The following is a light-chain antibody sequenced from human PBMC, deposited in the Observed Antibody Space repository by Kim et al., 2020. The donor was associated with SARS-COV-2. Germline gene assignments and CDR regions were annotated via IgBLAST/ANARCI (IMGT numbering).Light chain of an antibody. CDR2: DAS. J-gene: IGKJ4*01. CDR1: QSINNY. V-gene: IGKV3-11*01. CDR3: QQRSNWPLT. Sequence: PGERATLSCKASQSINNYLGWYQQKPGQAPRLLIYDASNRATGIPARFSGSGSGTDFTLTITSLEPEDFAVYHCQQRSNWPLTFGGGTKVDIK.